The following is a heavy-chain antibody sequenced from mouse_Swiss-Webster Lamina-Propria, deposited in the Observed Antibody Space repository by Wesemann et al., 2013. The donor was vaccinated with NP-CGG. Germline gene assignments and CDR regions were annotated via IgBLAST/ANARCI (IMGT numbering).Heavy chain of an antibody. D-gene: IGHD1-1*01. J-gene: IGHJ3*01. V-gene: IGHV9-3*01. Sequence: GETVKISCKASGYTFTTYGMSWVKQAPGKGLKWMGWINTYSGVPTYADDFKGRFAFSLETSASTAYLQINNLKNEDTATYFCARNYYGSSYWFAYWGQGTLVTVSA. CDR2: INTYSGVP. CDR1: GYTFTTYG. CDR3: ARNYYGSSYWFAY.